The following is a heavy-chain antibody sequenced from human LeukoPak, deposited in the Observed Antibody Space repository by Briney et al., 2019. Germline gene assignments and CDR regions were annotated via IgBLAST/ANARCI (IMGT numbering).Heavy chain of an antibody. J-gene: IGHJ4*02. CDR2: IYYSGST. Sequence: SETLSLTCTVSGGSISSSSYYWGWIRQPPGKGLEWIGSIYYSGSTYYNPSLKSRVTISVDTSKNQFSLKLSSVTAADTAVYYCARTYNWNYKFDYWGQGTLVTVSS. V-gene: IGHV4-39*07. CDR3: ARTYNWNYKFDY. CDR1: GGSISSSSYY. D-gene: IGHD1-7*01.